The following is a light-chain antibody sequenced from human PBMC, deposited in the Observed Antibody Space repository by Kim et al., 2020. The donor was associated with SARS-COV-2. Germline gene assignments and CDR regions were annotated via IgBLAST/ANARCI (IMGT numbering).Light chain of an antibody. Sequence: GQSITISCTGTSSDVCGYDYVSWYQQHPGKDPKLMIYDVGERPSGVSYRFSGSKSGNTASLTISGLQADDEGDYYCSSYTGSSTVVFGGGTQLTVL. V-gene: IGLV2-14*04. CDR3: SSYTGSSTVV. J-gene: IGLJ3*02. CDR2: DVG. CDR1: SSDVCGYDY.